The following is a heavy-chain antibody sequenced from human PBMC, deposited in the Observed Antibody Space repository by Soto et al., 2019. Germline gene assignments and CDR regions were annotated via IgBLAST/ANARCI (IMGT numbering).Heavy chain of an antibody. CDR1: GYTFNAFY. V-gene: IGHV1-2*04. Sequence: QVQLVQSGAEVKKPGASVKVSCKASGYTFNAFYVHWVRQAPGHGLGWMGWVNPNNGDTYYAKKFEGWVSMTRDTSVSTAYMERRELKSDASAVYFCARAWGAGNFFYFTTWGQGALVTVSS. J-gene: IGHJ5*02. CDR2: VNPNNGDT. CDR3: ARAWGAGNFFYFTT. D-gene: IGHD3-10*01.